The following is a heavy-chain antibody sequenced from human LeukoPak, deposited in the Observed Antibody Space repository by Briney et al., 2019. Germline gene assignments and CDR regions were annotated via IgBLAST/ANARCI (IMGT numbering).Heavy chain of an antibody. CDR1: GYTFTSYG. Sequence: ASVTVSCTASGYTFTSYGINWVRQAPGQGIEWMGWISTYNGNTNYAQKLQGRVTMTTDTSTSTAYMELRSLRSDDTAVYYCARDQIQWLLTSSVDHWGQGTLVTVSS. CDR2: ISTYNGNT. J-gene: IGHJ4*02. V-gene: IGHV1-18*01. D-gene: IGHD2-15*01. CDR3: ARDQIQWLLTSSVDH.